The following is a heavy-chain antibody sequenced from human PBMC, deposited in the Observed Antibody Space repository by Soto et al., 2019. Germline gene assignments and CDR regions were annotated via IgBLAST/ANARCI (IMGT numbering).Heavy chain of an antibody. CDR2: ISGDNGNT. V-gene: IGHV1-18*01. CDR1: GYSFTTYG. J-gene: IGHJ6*02. CDR3: AREGPPPNYHSGMDV. Sequence: QVQLVQSRGEVKKPGASVKVSCKTSGYSFTTYGISWVRQAPGQGLEWMGWISGDNGNTNYAQKLKGSLTMTTDTSTSTAYMDLRRPTSVETAVYYCAREGPPPNYHSGMDVWGQGSTGTVAS.